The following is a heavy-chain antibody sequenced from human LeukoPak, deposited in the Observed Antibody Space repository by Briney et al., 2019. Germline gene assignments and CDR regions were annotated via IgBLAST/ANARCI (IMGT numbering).Heavy chain of an antibody. J-gene: IGHJ4*02. V-gene: IGHV1-46*01. CDR1: GYTFTGYY. CDR2: INPSGGST. CDR3: ARVHHYFDIAFDY. D-gene: IGHD3-22*01. Sequence: GASVKVSCKASGYTFTGYYMHWVRQAPGQGLEWMGMINPSGGSTNYAQTFQGRVTMTRDMSTSTVYMELSSLRSEDTAVYYCARVHHYFDIAFDYWGQGTLVTVSS.